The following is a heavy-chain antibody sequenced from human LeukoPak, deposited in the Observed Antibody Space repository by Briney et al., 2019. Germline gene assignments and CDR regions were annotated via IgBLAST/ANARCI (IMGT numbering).Heavy chain of an antibody. D-gene: IGHD4-17*01. J-gene: IGHJ5*02. CDR1: GYSISSDYY. CDR2: IYYSGST. CDR3: ARDRLYGDYPGGWFDP. Sequence: SETLSLTCTVSGYSISSDYYWGWIRQPPGKGLEWIGYIYYSGSTYYNPSLKSRVTISVDTSKNQFSLKLSSVTAADTAVYYCARDRLYGDYPGGWFDPWGQGTLVTVSS. V-gene: IGHV4-38-2*02.